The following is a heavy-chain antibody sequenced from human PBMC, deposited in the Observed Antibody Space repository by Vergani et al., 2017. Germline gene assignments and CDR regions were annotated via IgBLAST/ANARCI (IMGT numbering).Heavy chain of an antibody. CDR3: ASSSSTSSLVYNWFDP. Sequence: QVQLPQWGAGLLKPSETLSLTCAVYGGSFSGYYWSWIRQPPGKGLEWIGEINHSGSTNYNPSLKSRVTISVDTSKNQFSLKLSYVTAADTAVYYCASSSSTSSLVYNWFDPWGPGTLVTVAS. CDR1: GGSFSGYY. J-gene: IGHJ5*02. V-gene: IGHV4-34*01. CDR2: INHSGST. D-gene: IGHD2-2*01.